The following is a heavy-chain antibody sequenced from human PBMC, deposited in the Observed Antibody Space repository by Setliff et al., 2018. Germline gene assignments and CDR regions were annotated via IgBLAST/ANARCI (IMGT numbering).Heavy chain of an antibody. CDR3: ARASSGWYSAYYYYMDV. CDR2: INRRGST. CDR1: GDSISSRTYY. V-gene: IGHV4-61*09. J-gene: IGHJ6*03. D-gene: IGHD6-19*01. Sequence: PSETLSLTCTVSGDSISSRTYYWSWIRQPAGKGLEWIGHINRRGSTNFTPSLKSRVTISLDTSKNQFSLNLTSVTAADTAVYYCARASSGWYSAYYYYMDVWGKGTTVTVSS.